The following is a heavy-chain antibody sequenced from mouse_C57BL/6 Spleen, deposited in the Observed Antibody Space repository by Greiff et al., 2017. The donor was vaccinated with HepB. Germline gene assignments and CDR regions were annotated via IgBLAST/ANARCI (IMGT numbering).Heavy chain of an antibody. CDR2: IHPNSGST. D-gene: IGHD2-4*01. V-gene: IGHV1-64*01. J-gene: IGHJ2*01. Sequence: VQLQQSGAELVKPGASVKLSCKASGYTFTSYWMHWVKQRPGQGLEWIGMIHPNSGSTNYNEKFKSKATLTVDKSSSTAYMQLSLLSSEDAAVYYCARVDYYDYDEFDYWGQGTTLTVSS. CDR1: GYTFTSYW. CDR3: ARVDYYDYDEFDY.